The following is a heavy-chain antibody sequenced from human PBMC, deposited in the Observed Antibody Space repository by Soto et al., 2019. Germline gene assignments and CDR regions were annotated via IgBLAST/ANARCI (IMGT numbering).Heavy chain of an antibody. CDR2: ISSIGST. V-gene: IGHV4-30-4*01. J-gene: IGHJ6*02. CDR3: ARGLVIRPYYYHGMDV. Sequence: QVQLQESGPGLVKPSQTLSLTCTVSGGSISSGDYFWSWIRQSPGPGLEWIGYISSIGSTYYNPSLKSRVSVSRDTSNNQFSLKLSSVTTTDTAVYYCARGLVIRPYYYHGMDVWGQGTTVTVSS. CDR1: GGSISSGDYF. D-gene: IGHD3-9*01.